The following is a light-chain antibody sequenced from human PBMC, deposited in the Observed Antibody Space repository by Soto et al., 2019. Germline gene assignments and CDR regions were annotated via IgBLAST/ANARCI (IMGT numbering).Light chain of an antibody. V-gene: IGKV1-17*01. CDR3: QQYYSYPWT. CDR2: AAS. J-gene: IGKJ1*01. CDR1: QDIGND. Sequence: DIQMTQSPSSLSASVGDRVTITCRASQDIGNDLGWYHQKPGSAPRRLIYAASTLQSGVPSRFGGSGSGTDFTLTISCLQSEDFATYYCQQYYSYPWTFGQGTKVDIK.